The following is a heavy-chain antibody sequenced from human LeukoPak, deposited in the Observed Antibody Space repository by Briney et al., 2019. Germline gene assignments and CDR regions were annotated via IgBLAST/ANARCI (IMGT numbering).Heavy chain of an antibody. CDR2: IYYSGST. CDR3: GGGYDSSGYYSLFDY. CDR1: GGSISSYY. J-gene: IGHJ4*02. D-gene: IGHD3-22*01. V-gene: IGHV4-59*08. Sequence: SETLSLTCTVSGGSISSYYWSWIRQPPGKGLEWIGYIYYSGSTNYNPSLKSRGTISVDTSKNQFSLKLSSVTAADTAVYYCGGGYDSSGYYSLFDYWGQGTLVTVSS.